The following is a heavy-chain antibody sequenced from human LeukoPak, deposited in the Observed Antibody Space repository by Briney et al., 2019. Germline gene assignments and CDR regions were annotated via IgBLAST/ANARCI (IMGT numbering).Heavy chain of an antibody. CDR2: VSGSGVST. CDR1: GFSFSSFA. CDR3: AKKSPRYCRGGSCHFDF. D-gene: IGHD2-15*01. V-gene: IGHV3-23*01. J-gene: IGHJ4*02. Sequence: GGSLRLSCATSGFSFSSFAMTWVRQAPGKGLEWVSTVSGSGVSTYYADSMKGRFTISRDNSKNTLYLQINSLRAEDTAVYYCAKKSPRYCRGGSCHFDFWGQGTPVTVSS.